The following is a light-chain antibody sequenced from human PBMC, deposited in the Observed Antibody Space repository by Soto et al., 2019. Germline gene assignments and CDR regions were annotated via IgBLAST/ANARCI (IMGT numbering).Light chain of an antibody. CDR3: HQCATSPLT. Sequence: EILLTQSPDTLSLSPGERATLSCRASQSIARNYLAWYQHKPGQAPRLLIYEASSRATGIPDRFSGSGSGTEFTLTISRLEPEDFAVYFCHQCATSPLTFGGGTKVEI. V-gene: IGKV3-20*01. CDR1: QSIARNY. CDR2: EAS. J-gene: IGKJ4*01.